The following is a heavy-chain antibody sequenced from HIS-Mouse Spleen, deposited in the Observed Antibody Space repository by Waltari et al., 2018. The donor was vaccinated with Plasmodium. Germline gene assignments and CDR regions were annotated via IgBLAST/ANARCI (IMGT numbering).Heavy chain of an antibody. D-gene: IGHD3-9*01. CDR3: ARAPIRDAFDI. CDR2: INHSGST. V-gene: IGHV4-34*01. J-gene: IGHJ3*02. CDR1: GGSFSGYY. Sequence: QVQLQQWGAGLLKPSGTLSPTCAVSGGSFSGYYWTWIRQPPGKGLEWIGEINHSGSTNYNPSLKSRVTISVDTSKNQFSLKLSSVTAADTAVYYCARAPIRDAFDIWGQGTMVTVSS.